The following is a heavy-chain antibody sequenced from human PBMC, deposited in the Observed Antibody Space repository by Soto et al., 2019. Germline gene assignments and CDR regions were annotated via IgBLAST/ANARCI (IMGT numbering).Heavy chain of an antibody. J-gene: IGHJ4*02. CDR1: GFTFSSYG. Sequence: QVQLVESGGGVVQPGRSLRLSCAASGFTFSSYGMHWVRQAPGKGLEWVAVIWYDGSNKYYADSVKGRFTISRDNSKNTLYLQMNSLRAEDTAVYYCARDPYPYCGGDCYSDYWGQGTLVTVSS. D-gene: IGHD2-21*02. CDR2: IWYDGSNK. V-gene: IGHV3-33*01. CDR3: ARDPYPYCGGDCYSDY.